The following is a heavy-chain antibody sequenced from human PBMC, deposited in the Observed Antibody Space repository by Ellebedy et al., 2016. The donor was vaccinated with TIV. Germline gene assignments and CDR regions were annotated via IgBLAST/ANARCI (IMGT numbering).Heavy chain of an antibody. D-gene: IGHD3-10*01. J-gene: IGHJ4*02. CDR3: ARDINSYYGSGTYK. V-gene: IGHV3-20*04. CDR2: INWNGAYT. CDR1: GFTFDAHG. Sequence: GGSLRLSCATSGFTFDAHGMSWVRQVPGKGLEWVSGINWNGAYTGYADSVKGRFTISRDNAEKFVYLQMNGLRAEDTALYYCARDINSYYGSGTYKWGQGTLVTVSS.